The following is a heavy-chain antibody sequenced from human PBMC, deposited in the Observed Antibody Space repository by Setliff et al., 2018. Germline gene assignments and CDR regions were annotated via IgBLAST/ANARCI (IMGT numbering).Heavy chain of an antibody. CDR3: ARSTITFSGEDFYFFYYMDV. CDR2: ISSSSSTI. V-gene: IGHV3-48*01. J-gene: IGHJ6*03. CDR1: GFIFSFHS. Sequence: GGSLRLSCAASGFIFSFHSMNWVRQAPGKGLEWVSYISSSSSTIYYADSVKGRFTISRDNAKNSLYLQMNSLRAEDTAVYYCARSTITFSGEDFYFFYYMDVWGKGTTVTVSS. D-gene: IGHD4-4*01.